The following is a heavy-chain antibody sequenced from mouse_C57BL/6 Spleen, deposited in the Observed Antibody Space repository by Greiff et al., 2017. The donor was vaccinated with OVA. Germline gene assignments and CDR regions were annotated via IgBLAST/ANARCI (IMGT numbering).Heavy chain of an antibody. V-gene: IGHV1-82*01. CDR1: GYAFSSSW. CDR3: ASSSNYGARDD. CDR2: IYPGDGDT. D-gene: IGHD2-5*01. Sequence: VQLQQSGPELVKPGASVKISCKASGYAFSSSWMNWVQQRPGKGLEWIGRIYPGDGDTNYNGKFTGKATLTADKSSSTAYMQLSSLTSEDTAVYYCASSSNYGARDDWGKGTSVTVSS. J-gene: IGHJ4*01.